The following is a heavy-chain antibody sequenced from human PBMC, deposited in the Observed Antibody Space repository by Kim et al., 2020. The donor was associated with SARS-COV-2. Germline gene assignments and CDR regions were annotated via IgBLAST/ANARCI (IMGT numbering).Heavy chain of an antibody. CDR2: INHSGST. CDR3: ARRDSSGYYYVG. Sequence: SETLSLTCAVYGGSFSGYYWSWIRQPPGKGLEWIGEINHSGSTNYNPSLKSRVTISVDTSKNQFSLKLSSVTAADTAVYYCARRDSSGYYYVGWGQGTL. V-gene: IGHV4-34*01. CDR1: GGSFSGYY. D-gene: IGHD3-22*01. J-gene: IGHJ4*02.